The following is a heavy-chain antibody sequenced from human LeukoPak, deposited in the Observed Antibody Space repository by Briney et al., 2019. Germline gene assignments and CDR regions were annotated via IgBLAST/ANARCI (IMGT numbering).Heavy chain of an antibody. CDR1: RFTFSSYA. V-gene: IGHV3-30-3*01. CDR3: AREAEAFDY. J-gene: IGHJ4*02. D-gene: IGHD6-25*01. CDR2: ISYDGSDK. Sequence: GGSLRLSCAVSRFTFSSYAMHWVRQAPGKGLEWVALISYDGSDKYYADSVKGRFTISRDNSKNTLYLQMNSLRAEDTAVYYCAREAEAFDYWGQGTLVTVSS.